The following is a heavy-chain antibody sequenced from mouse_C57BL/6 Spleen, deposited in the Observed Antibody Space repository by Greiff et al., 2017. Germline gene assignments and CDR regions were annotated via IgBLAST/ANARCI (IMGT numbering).Heavy chain of an antibody. CDR3: ARCLYGSSFFDY. Sequence: QVQLQQPGAELVMPGASVKLSCKASGYTFTSYWMHWVKQRPGQGLEWIGEIDPSDSYTNYNQKFKGKSTLTVDKSSSTAYMQLSSMTSEDSAVYYCARCLYGSSFFDYWGQGTTRTVSS. J-gene: IGHJ2*01. V-gene: IGHV1-69*01. D-gene: IGHD1-1*01. CDR1: GYTFTSYW. CDR2: IDPSDSYT.